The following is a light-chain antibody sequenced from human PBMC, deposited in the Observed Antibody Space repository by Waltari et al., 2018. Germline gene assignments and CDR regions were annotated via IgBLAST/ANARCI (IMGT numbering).Light chain of an antibody. J-gene: IGLJ2*01. V-gene: IGLV2-23*02. CDR2: QVS. CDR1: SSDIGRYDI. Sequence: QSALTQPASVSGSPGQSITISCTGTSSDIGRYDIVSWYKKQPGKAPKLIIYQVSNRPLWVSVRFSGSKSGNPSSLTISGLQAEDEADYSCCSSVGSSSFVVFGGGTKLTVL. CDR3: CSSVGSSSFVV.